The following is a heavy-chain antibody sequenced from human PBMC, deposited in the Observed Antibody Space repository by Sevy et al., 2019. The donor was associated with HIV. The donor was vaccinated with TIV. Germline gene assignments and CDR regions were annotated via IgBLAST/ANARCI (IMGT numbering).Heavy chain of an antibody. J-gene: IGHJ4*02. CDR3: ARDRGEILSSAFNY. CDR2: ISNSGTSI. V-gene: IGHV3-48*03. D-gene: IGHD3-10*01. CDR1: GFTFSSYE. Sequence: GGSLRLSCAASGFTFSSYEMNWVRQAPGKGLEWVSYISNSGTSIYYSDSVKGRFTISRDNSKNTLYLQMNSLRAEDTAIYYCARDRGEILSSAFNYWGQGTLVTVSS.